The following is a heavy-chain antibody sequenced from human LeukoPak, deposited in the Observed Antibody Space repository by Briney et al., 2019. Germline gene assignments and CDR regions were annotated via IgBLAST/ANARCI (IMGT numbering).Heavy chain of an antibody. V-gene: IGHV3-15*01. J-gene: IGHJ4*02. CDR3: TTDLTTDFDF. Sequence: GRSVRLSCAASGFTFSSYGMHWVRQAPGKGLEGVGRIKSKTDGGTTDYAATVRGRFTISRDESKNTLYLQMNSLKTEDTAVYYCTTDLTTDFDFWGQGTLVTVSS. CDR1: GFTFSSYG. CDR2: IKSKTDGGTT. D-gene: IGHD4-11*01.